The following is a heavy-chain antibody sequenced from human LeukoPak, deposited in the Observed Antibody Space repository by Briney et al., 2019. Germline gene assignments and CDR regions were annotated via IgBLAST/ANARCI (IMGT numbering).Heavy chain of an antibody. D-gene: IGHD3-22*01. J-gene: IGHJ3*02. CDR2: IYSGGSA. CDR1: GFTVSSKY. V-gene: IGHV3-53*01. Sequence: GGSLRLSCAASGFTVSSKYMSWVRQAPGKGLEWVSIIYSGGSAYYADSVKGRFTISRDNSKSTLYLQMNSLRAEDTAVYYCGRLLTYDNGGADAFDIWGQGTMVTVSS. CDR3: GRLLTYDNGGADAFDI.